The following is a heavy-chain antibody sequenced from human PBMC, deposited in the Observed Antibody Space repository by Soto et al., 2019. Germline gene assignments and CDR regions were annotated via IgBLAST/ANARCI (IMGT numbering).Heavy chain of an antibody. V-gene: IGHV5-51*01. J-gene: IGHJ5*01. Sequence: GESLKISCKAPGYSFTGNWIAWVRHMPGKGLEWIGIIFPGDSDTRYSPSFQGQVTISADKSINTAFLQWSSLKASDTAIYYSPTHPAVASTSYSLDAWRQATLVNV. CDR2: IFPGDSDT. D-gene: IGHD2-2*01. CDR1: GYSFTGNW. CDR3: PTHPAVASTSYSLDA.